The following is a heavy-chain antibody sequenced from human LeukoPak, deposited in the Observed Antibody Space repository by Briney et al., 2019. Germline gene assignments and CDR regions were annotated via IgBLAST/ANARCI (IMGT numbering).Heavy chain of an antibody. CDR1: GHTFTSCD. CDR3: TRGSSGRRDN. J-gene: IGHJ4*02. V-gene: IGHV1-8*01. CDR2: MNPNSGNT. Sequence: GASVKVSCKASGHTFTSCDINWAQQATGQRVEWMGWMNPNSGNTGYGQSFQGRITMTRDISVGTAYMELSNLTSEDTAIYYCTRGSSGRRDNWGQGTLVTVSA. D-gene: IGHD6-19*01.